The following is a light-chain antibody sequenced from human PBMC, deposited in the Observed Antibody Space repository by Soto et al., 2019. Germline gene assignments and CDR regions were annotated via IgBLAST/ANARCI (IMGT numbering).Light chain of an antibody. CDR3: LQYNVYPLS. J-gene: IGKJ4*01. V-gene: IGKV1-5*03. CDR2: KAS. Sequence: DTQMTQSPSTLSASVGDRVTITCRAGQNINGWLAWYQQRPGTAPNLLIHKASILEVGVPSRFSGSASGTEFTLTISSLQPDDFAFYFCLQYNVYPLSFGGGTKVEIK. CDR1: QNINGW.